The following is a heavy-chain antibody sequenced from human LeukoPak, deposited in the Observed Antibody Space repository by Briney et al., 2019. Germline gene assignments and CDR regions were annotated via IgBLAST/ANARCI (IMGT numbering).Heavy chain of an antibody. CDR1: GFTFSSYA. J-gene: IGHJ4*02. CDR2: ISYDGSNK. D-gene: IGHD3-22*01. CDR3: AKDKQYYFDSSGYFFDY. V-gene: IGHV3-30-3*01. Sequence: PGGSLRLSCAASGFTFSSYAMHWVHQAPGKGLEWVAVISYDGSNKYYADSVKGRFTISRDNSKNTLYLQMNSLRAEDTAVYYCAKDKQYYFDSSGYFFDYWGQGTLVTVSS.